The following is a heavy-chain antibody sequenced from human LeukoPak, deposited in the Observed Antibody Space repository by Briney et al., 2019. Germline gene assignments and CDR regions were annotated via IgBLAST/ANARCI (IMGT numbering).Heavy chain of an antibody. Sequence: GGSLTLSCAASGFTFSDYYMSWICQAPGKGLEWVSYISSSSSYTSYADSVKGRFTISRDNAKNSLYLQMNSLRAEDTAVYYCARDPRGYYGDYVGYFDYWGQGTLVTVSS. CDR1: GFTFSDYY. V-gene: IGHV3-11*06. CDR3: ARDPRGYYGDYVGYFDY. J-gene: IGHJ4*02. CDR2: ISSSSSYT. D-gene: IGHD4-17*01.